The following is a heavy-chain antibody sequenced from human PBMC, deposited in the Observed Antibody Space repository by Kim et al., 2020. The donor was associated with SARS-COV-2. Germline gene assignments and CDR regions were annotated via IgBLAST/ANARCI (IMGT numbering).Heavy chain of an antibody. J-gene: IGHJ5*01. Sequence: TTFDAASVKGRFTVSRDHSKNTLSVQMNSLRADDTAVYYCAKVVSGYFDSWGLGTLVTVSS. CDR2: TT. D-gene: IGHD6-13*01. V-gene: IGHV3-23*01. CDR3: AKVVSGYFDS.